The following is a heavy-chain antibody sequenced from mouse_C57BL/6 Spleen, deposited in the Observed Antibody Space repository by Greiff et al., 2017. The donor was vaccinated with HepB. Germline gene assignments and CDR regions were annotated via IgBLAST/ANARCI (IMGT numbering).Heavy chain of an antibody. Sequence: QVQLQQPGAELVKPGASVKVSCKASGYTFTSYWMHWVKQRPGQGLEWIGRIHPSDSDTNYNQKFKGKATLTVDKSSSTAYLQLSSLTSEDSAVYYCAIGSSRQVRLPFAYWGQGTLVTVSA. CDR3: AIGSSRQVRLPFAY. CDR2: IHPSDSDT. D-gene: IGHD3-2*02. J-gene: IGHJ3*01. CDR1: GYTFTSYW. V-gene: IGHV1-74*01.